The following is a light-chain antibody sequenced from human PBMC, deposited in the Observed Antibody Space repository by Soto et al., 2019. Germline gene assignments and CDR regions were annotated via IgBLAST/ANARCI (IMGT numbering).Light chain of an antibody. CDR2: GAS. Sequence: EIVLTQSPATLSLSPGERATLSCRASQTITTYLAWYQQKPGLPPRLLIYGASNRATGIPARFSGSGSGTDFTLTISSLEAEDFAVYYCQQRSNWPPVTFGQGTRLEIK. J-gene: IGKJ5*01. CDR1: QTITTY. CDR3: QQRSNWPPVT. V-gene: IGKV3-11*01.